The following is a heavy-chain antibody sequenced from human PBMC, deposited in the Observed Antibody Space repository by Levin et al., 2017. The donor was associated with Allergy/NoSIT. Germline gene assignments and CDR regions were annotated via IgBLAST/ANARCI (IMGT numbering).Heavy chain of an antibody. V-gene: IGHV4-39*01. D-gene: IGHD3-10*01. CDR1: GDSISSGTYS. CDR3: ARRAYERFGDLDFDYYFDY. CDR2: IYHSGMA. J-gene: IGHJ4*02. Sequence: KTGGSLRLSCTVSGDSISSGTYSWAWIRQSPGQGLEWIAGIYHSGMADYNPSLRSRVTISVESNNQFSLRLRSMTVADTAVYYCARRAYERFGDLDFDYYFDYWGPGSLVTVSS.